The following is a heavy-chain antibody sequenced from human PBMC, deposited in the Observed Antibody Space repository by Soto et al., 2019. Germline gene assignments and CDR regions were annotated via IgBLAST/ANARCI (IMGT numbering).Heavy chain of an antibody. Sequence: PGGSLRLSCAASGFTFSGSAMHWVRQASGKGLEWVGRIRSKANSYATAYAASVEGRFTISRDDSKNTAYLQMNSLKTEDTAVYYCLMVLDGYRPEWVFDYWGQGTLVTVSS. CDR1: GFTFSGSA. V-gene: IGHV3-73*01. D-gene: IGHD2-8*01. CDR3: LMVLDGYRPEWVFDY. CDR2: IRSKANSYAT. J-gene: IGHJ4*02.